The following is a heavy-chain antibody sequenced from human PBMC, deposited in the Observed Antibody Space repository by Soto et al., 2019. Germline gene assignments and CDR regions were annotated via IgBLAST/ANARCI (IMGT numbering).Heavy chain of an antibody. D-gene: IGHD3-10*01. J-gene: IGHJ4*02. CDR2: IYSGGST. Sequence: EVQLVETGGGLIQPGGSLRLSCAASGFTVSSNYMSWVRQAPGKGLEWVSVIYSGGSTYYADSVKGRFTISRDNSKNTLYLQMNSLRAEDTAVYYCARSRYYYGSGSYPNIYYFDYWGQGTLVTVSS. CDR1: GFTVSSNY. V-gene: IGHV3-53*02. CDR3: ARSRYYYGSGSYPNIYYFDY.